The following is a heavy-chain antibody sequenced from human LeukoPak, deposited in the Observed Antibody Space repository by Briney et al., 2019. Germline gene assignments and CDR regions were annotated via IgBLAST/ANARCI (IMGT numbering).Heavy chain of an antibody. D-gene: IGHD1-1*01. J-gene: IGHJ4*02. Sequence: SETLSLTCTVSGGSISSYYWSWIRQPPGKGLEWIGYIYYSGSTNYNPSLKSRVTISVDTSKNQFSLKLSSVTAADTAVYYCARDSTDGTNWYFDYWDQGTLVTVSS. CDR3: ARDSTDGTNWYFDY. V-gene: IGHV4-59*12. CDR2: IYYSGST. CDR1: GGSISSYY.